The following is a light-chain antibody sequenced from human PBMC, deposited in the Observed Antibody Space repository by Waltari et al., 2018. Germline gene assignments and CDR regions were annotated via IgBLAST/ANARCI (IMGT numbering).Light chain of an antibody. CDR2: YKSDSEK. J-gene: IGLJ3*02. CDR3: LIWHDTDWV. V-gene: IGLV5-45*01. Sequence: NVGTYTIYWYKQKSGSPPQYLLRYKSDSEKERGSGVPSRFSGSKVASANSGILFISGLQSEDEADYYCLIWHDTDWVFGGGTKLTVL. CDR1: NVGTYT.